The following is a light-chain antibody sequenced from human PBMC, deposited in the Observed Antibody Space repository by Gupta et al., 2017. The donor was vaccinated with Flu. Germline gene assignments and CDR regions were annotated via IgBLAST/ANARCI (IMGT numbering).Light chain of an antibody. CDR2: AAS. Sequence: DIQMTQSPSSLSASVGDRVTITCRASQGIRNDLGWYQQKPGKAPKRLIYAASSLQRGVTSRFSGSGDGTEFTLTISSRQPEDFATYYCLQQNSDHPEITFGGGTKVEIK. J-gene: IGKJ4*01. CDR3: LQQNSDHPEIT. V-gene: IGKV1-17*01. CDR1: QGIRND.